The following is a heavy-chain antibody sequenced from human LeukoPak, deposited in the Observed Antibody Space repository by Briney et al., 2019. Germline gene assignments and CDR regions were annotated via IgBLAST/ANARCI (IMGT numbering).Heavy chain of an antibody. D-gene: IGHD4-17*01. CDR3: ARDLVTVTKGFDI. V-gene: IGHV4-59*11. CDR1: DDSFSSHY. J-gene: IGHJ3*02. Sequence: SETLSLTCAVSDDSFSSHYWTWIRQPPGKGLEWIGYISYIGSTNYNPSLKGRVTISIDTSRNQFSLRLSSVTAADTAVYYCARDLVTVTKGFDIWGQGTMVSVSS. CDR2: ISYIGST.